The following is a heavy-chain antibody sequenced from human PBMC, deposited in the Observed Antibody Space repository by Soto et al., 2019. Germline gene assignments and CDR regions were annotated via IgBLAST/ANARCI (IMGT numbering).Heavy chain of an antibody. V-gene: IGHV3-74*01. CDR3: ARDEAWDYGLRYYYYYYMDV. J-gene: IGHJ6*03. CDR1: VLTFSSYC. D-gene: IGHD4-17*01. CDR2: INSDGSST. Sequence: PGGSLRLSCAASVLTFSSYCMHWVRQAPGKGLVWVSRINSDGSSTSYADSVKGRFTISRDNAKNTLYLQMNSLRAEDTAVYYCARDEAWDYGLRYYYYYYMDVWGKGTTVTVSS.